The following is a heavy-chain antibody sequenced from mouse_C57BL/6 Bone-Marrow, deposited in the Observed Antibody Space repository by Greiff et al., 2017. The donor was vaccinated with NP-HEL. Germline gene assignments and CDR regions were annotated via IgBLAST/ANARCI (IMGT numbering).Heavy chain of an antibody. CDR3: SRWGDDWYFDV. V-gene: IGHV1-63*01. D-gene: IGHD3-3*01. J-gene: IGHJ1*03. Sequence: QVQLQQSGAELVRPGTSVKMSCKASGYTFTNYWIGWAKQRPGHGLEWIGDIYPGGGYTNYNEKFKGKATLTADKSSSTAYMQFSSLTSEDSAIDYCSRWGDDWYFDVWGTGTTVTVSS. CDR1: GYTFTNYW. CDR2: IYPGGGYT.